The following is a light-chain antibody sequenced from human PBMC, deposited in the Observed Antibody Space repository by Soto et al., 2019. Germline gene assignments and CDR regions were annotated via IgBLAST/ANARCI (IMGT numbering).Light chain of an antibody. CDR1: ESISTY. CDR3: QQYNSYSPWT. Sequence: DVQMTQSPSSLSASVGDRVTITCRASESISTYLNWYKQTPGSAPKLLIYGASTLHGGVPSRFRGSGSGTDFTLTIASLQPEDFATYYCQQYNSYSPWTFGQGTKVEIK. V-gene: IGKV1-39*01. CDR2: GAS. J-gene: IGKJ1*01.